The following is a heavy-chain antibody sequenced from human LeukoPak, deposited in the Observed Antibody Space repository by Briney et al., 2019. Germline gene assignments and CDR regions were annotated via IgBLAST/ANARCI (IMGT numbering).Heavy chain of an antibody. CDR1: GFTFSSEA. V-gene: IGHV3-23*01. J-gene: IGHJ4*02. CDR2: ISPAGGTT. D-gene: IGHD3/OR15-3a*01. Sequence: GGSLRLSCAVSGFTFSSEAMGWVRQLPGGGLEWVSTISPAGGTTYYAESMKGRFTISRDNSKSTLYLQMNSLRAEDTAVYYCARDDSWENYTPGYWGQGTLVTVSS. CDR3: ARDDSWENYTPGY.